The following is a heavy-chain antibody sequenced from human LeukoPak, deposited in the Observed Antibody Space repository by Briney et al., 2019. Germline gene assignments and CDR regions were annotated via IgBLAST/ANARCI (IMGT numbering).Heavy chain of an antibody. V-gene: IGHV1-46*01. CDR3: ARERENSGYDSGEFDY. CDR2: INPSGGST. Sequence: GASVKVSCKASGDTFSNSAFSWVRQAPGQGLEWMGIINPSGGSTSYAQKFQGRVTMTRDTSTSTVYMDLSSLRSEDTAVYYCARERENSGYDSGEFDYWGQGTLVTVSS. J-gene: IGHJ4*02. D-gene: IGHD5-12*01. CDR1: GDTFSNSA.